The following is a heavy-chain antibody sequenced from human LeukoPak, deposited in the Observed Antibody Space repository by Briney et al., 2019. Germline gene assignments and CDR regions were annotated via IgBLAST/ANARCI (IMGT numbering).Heavy chain of an antibody. CDR3: AKRPSDFGDYVSYFDY. CDR2: ISDDGRRK. CDR1: GFSFIGYG. J-gene: IGHJ4*02. Sequence: GGSLRLSCAASGFSFIGYGMHWVRQAPGKGLEWVGVISDDGRRKDYADSVKGRFTISRDNSKDTLYLQMNSLRAEDTAVYYCAKRPSDFGDYVSYFDYWGQGTLVTVSS. V-gene: IGHV3-30*18. D-gene: IGHD4-17*01.